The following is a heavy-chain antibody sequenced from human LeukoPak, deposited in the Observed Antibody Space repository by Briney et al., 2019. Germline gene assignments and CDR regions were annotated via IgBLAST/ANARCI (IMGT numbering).Heavy chain of an antibody. CDR2: INPNSGGT. D-gene: IGHD4-17*01. V-gene: IGHV1-2*02. CDR1: GYTFTGYY. Sequence: ASVKVSCKASGYTFTGYYMHWVRQAPGQGLEWMGWINPNSGGTNYAQKFRGRVTMTRDTSISTAYMELSRLRSDDTAVYYCARDLDTTVTVKGMDVWGKGTTVTVSS. CDR3: ARDLDTTVTVKGMDV. J-gene: IGHJ6*04.